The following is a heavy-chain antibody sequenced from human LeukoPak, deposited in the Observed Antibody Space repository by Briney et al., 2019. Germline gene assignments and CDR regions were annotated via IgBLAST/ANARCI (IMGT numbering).Heavy chain of an antibody. CDR2: ISSSSSYI. J-gene: IGHJ6*02. D-gene: IGHD5-18*01. Sequence: PGGSLRLSCAASGFTFSSYRMNWVRQAPGKGLEWVSSISSSSSYIYYADSVKGRFTISRDNAKNSLYLQMNSLRAEDTAVYYCARALQLWLKKDYYYYGMDVWGQGTTVTVSS. V-gene: IGHV3-21*01. CDR3: ARALQLWLKKDYYYYGMDV. CDR1: GFTFSSYR.